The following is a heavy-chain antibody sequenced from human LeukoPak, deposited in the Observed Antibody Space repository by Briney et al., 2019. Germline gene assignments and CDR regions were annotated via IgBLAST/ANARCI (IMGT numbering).Heavy chain of an antibody. CDR2: INPNSGGT. Sequence: GASVKVSCKASGYTFTGYYMHWVRQAPGQGREGMGWINPNSGGTNYAQKFQGRVTMTRDTSISTAYMELSRLRSDDTAVYYCTRSRTGSGFLFDYWGQGTLVTVSS. CDR1: GYTFTGYY. D-gene: IGHD3-10*01. CDR3: TRSRTGSGFLFDY. V-gene: IGHV1-2*02. J-gene: IGHJ4*02.